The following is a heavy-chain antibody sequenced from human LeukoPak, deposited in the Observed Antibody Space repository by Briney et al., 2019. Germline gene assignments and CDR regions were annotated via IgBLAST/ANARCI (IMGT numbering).Heavy chain of an antibody. CDR3: AKDWRLRKIGALDI. CDR2: ISGSGGST. D-gene: IGHD1-1*01. Sequence: GGSLRLSCAASGFTFSSYAMSWVRQAPGKGLDWVSAISGSGGSTYYADSLKGRFTISRDNSKNTLYLQMNSLRAEDTAVYYCAKDWRLRKIGALDIWGQGTMVTVSS. J-gene: IGHJ3*02. V-gene: IGHV3-23*01. CDR1: GFTFSSYA.